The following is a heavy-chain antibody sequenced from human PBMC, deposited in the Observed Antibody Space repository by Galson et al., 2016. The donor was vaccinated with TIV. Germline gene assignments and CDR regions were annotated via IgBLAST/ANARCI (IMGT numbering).Heavy chain of an antibody. CDR3: AKGRGSMFDY. CDR2: IRNDGTNT. V-gene: IGHV3-74*01. Sequence: SLRLSCAVSEFAFNNYYIHWVRQAPGKGLVWVSRIRNDGTNTGRADSVKGRFTISRDNAKETGDLQMTSLRADDTAVYYCAKGRGSMFDYWGQGTVVTVSS. J-gene: IGHJ4*02. D-gene: IGHD3-10*01. CDR1: EFAFNNYY.